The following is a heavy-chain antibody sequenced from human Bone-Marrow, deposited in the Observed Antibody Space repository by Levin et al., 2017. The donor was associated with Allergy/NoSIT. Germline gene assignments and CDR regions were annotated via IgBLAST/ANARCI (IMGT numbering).Heavy chain of an antibody. V-gene: IGHV4-38-2*02. CDR1: GYSISRGYY. J-gene: IGHJ4*02. D-gene: IGHD3-16*01. CDR2: IYHDGSA. Sequence: SETLSLTCSVSGYSISRGYYWGWIRQPPGKTLEWIGSIYHDGSASYNPSLKSRVAMSVDTTKNQFSLQLTSVTAADTAVYYCARAEVGDFDFWGQGVLISVSS. CDR3: ARAEVGDFDF.